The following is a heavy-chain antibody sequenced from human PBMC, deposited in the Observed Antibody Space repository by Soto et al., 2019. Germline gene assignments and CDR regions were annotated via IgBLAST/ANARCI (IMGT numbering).Heavy chain of an antibody. CDR3: ARGGDDYGDYLYYFDY. V-gene: IGHV3-33*01. D-gene: IGHD4-17*01. CDR1: GFTFSSYG. J-gene: IGHJ4*02. CDR2: IWYDGSNK. Sequence: GGSLRLSCAASGFTFSSYGMHWVRQAPGKGLEWVAVIWYDGSNKYYADSVKGRFTISRDNSKNTLYLQMNSLRAEDTAVYYCARGGDDYGDYLYYFDYWGQGTLVTVSS.